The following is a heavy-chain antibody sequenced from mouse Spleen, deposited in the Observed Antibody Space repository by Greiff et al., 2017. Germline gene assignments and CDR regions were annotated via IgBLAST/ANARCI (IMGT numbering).Heavy chain of an antibody. J-gene: IGHJ3*01. D-gene: IGHD4-1*01. CDR2: IYPGSGNT. Sequence: QVQLQQSGAELVRPGASVKLSCKASGYTFTDYYINWVKQRPGQGLEWIARIYPGSGNTYYNEKFKGKATLTAEKSSSTAYMQLSSLTSEDSAVYFCARTSSLGREGFAYWGQGTLVTVSA. CDR1: GYTFTDYY. V-gene: IGHV1-76*01. CDR3: ARTSSLGREGFAY.